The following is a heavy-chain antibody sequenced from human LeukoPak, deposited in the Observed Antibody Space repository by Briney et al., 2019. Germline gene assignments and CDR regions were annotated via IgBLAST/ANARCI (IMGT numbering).Heavy chain of an antibody. V-gene: IGHV4-38-2*02. CDR1: GYSISSGYY. D-gene: IGHD6-13*01. CDR2: IYYSGST. CDR3: ARHTIAAAGVFDY. J-gene: IGHJ4*02. Sequence: SETLSLTCTVSGYSISSGYYWGWIRQPPGKGLEWIGSIYYSGSTYYNPSLKSRVTISVDTSKNQFSLKLSSVTAADTAVYYCARHTIAAAGVFDYWGQGTLVTVSS.